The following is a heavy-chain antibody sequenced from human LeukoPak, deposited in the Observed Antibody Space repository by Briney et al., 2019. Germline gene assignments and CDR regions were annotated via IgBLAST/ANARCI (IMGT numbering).Heavy chain of an antibody. CDR1: GGSISSYY. CDR3: ARAELGNGFDY. J-gene: IGHJ4*02. D-gene: IGHD7-27*01. V-gene: IGHV4-59*12. Sequence: SETLSLTCTISGGSISSYYWSWIRQPPGKGLEWIGYIYYTGSTNHNPSLKSRVTISVDTSKNQFSLKLSSVTAADTAVYYCARAELGNGFDYWGQGTLVTVSS. CDR2: IYYTGST.